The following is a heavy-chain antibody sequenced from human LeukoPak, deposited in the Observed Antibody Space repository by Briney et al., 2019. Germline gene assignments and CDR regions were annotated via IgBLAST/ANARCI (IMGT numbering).Heavy chain of an antibody. D-gene: IGHD6-19*01. CDR1: GFTFNNYA. V-gene: IGHV3-23*01. Sequence: PGGSLRLSCAASGFTFNNYAMSWVRQAPGKGLEWVSAISGSGGSTYYADSVKGRFTISRDKSKNTLYLQMNSLRVEDMAIYYCAKDRTTSGWYQYLDYWGQGTLVTVSS. CDR3: AKDRTTSGWYQYLDY. CDR2: ISGSGGST. J-gene: IGHJ4*02.